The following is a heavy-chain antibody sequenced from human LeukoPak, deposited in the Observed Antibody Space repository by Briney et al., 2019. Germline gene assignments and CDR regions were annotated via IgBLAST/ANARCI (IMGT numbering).Heavy chain of an antibody. CDR3: AKGGYSWSYAAAFDI. V-gene: IGHV3-23*01. CDR1: GFTFSSNT. Sequence: PGGSLRFSCAGSGFTFSSNTMSWVRQAPGKGLQWVSAICGGGGSSYYEDSVKGRITISRYNTKNTLYLKMSRLSAEAAVLYFCAKGGYSWSYAAAFDIWGQGTMVTVSS. J-gene: IGHJ3*02. D-gene: IGHD1-26*01. CDR2: ICGGGGSS.